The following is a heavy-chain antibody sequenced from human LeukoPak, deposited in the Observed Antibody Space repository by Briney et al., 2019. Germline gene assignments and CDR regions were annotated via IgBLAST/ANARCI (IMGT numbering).Heavy chain of an antibody. Sequence: SETLSLTCTVSGGSISSYYWSWIRQPPGKGLEWIGYIYYSGSTNYNPSLKSRVTISVDTSKNQFSLRLSSVTAADTAVYYCASLAVVTPRAYYFDYWGQGTLVTVSS. J-gene: IGHJ4*02. CDR1: GGSISSYY. D-gene: IGHD4-23*01. CDR2: IYYSGST. CDR3: ASLAVVTPRAYYFDY. V-gene: IGHV4-59*01.